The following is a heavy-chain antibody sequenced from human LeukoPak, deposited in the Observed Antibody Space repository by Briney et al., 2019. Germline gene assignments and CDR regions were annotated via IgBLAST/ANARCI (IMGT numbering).Heavy chain of an antibody. D-gene: IGHD6-13*01. J-gene: IGHJ1*01. V-gene: IGHV4-39*01. CDR1: GGSISSSSYY. CDR2: IYYSGST. Sequence: PSETLSLTCTVSGGSISSSSYYWGWIRQPPGKGLEWIGSIYYSGSTYYNPSLKSRVTISVDTSKNQFSLKLSSVTAADTAVYYCARYSSSWSSTKYFQHWGQGTLVTVSS. CDR3: ARYSSSWSSTKYFQH.